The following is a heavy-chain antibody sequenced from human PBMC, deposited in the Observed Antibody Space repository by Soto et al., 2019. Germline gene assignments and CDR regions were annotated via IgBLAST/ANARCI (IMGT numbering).Heavy chain of an antibody. D-gene: IGHD5-18*01. Sequence: PVGSLRLSCAASGFTFSSYGMHWVRQAPGKGLEWVSVISDTGGSKYYADSVKGRFTISRDSSKNSLYLQMNSLRAEDTAVYYCAKDLDVDTAMVSGYNWFDPWGQGTLVTVSS. CDR2: ISDTGGSK. CDR1: GFTFSSYG. V-gene: IGHV3-23*01. J-gene: IGHJ5*02. CDR3: AKDLDVDTAMVSGYNWFDP.